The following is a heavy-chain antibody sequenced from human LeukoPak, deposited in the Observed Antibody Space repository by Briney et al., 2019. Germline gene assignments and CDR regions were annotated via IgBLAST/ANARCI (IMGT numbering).Heavy chain of an antibody. Sequence: GGSLRLSCAASGFTVSSNYMSWVRQAPGKGLEWVSVIYSGGSTYYADSVKGRFTISRDNSKNTLYLQMNSLRAEDTAVYYCARGRIFGVAPRDWFDPWGQGTLVTVSS. D-gene: IGHD3-3*01. CDR3: ARGRIFGVAPRDWFDP. CDR2: IYSGGST. CDR1: GFTVSSNY. J-gene: IGHJ5*02. V-gene: IGHV3-66*01.